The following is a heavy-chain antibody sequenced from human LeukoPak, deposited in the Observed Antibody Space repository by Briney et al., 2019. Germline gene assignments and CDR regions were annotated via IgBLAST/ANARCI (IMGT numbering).Heavy chain of an antibody. CDR3: ARGGDYYDSSGSRPLVFDY. J-gene: IGHJ4*02. CDR2: INHSGST. CDR1: GGSISSSSYY. D-gene: IGHD3-22*01. Sequence: SETLSLTCTVSGGSISSSSYYWSWIRQPPGTGLEWIGEINHSGSTNYNPSLKSRVTISVDTSKNQFSLKLSSVTAADTAVYYCARGGDYYDSSGSRPLVFDYWGQGTLVTVSS. V-gene: IGHV4-39*07.